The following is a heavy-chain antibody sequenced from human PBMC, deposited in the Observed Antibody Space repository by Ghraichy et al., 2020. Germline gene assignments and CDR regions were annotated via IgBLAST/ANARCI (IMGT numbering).Heavy chain of an antibody. D-gene: IGHD3-9*01. CDR3: ARGGYYDILTGSNWFDP. Sequence: SETLSLTCAVSGGSISSSNWWSWVRQPPGKGLEWIGEIYHSGSTNYNPSLKSRVTISVDKSKNQFSLKLSSVTAADTAVYYCARGGYYDILTGSNWFDPWGQGTLVTVSS. V-gene: IGHV4-4*02. CDR1: GGSISSSNW. CDR2: IYHSGST. J-gene: IGHJ5*02.